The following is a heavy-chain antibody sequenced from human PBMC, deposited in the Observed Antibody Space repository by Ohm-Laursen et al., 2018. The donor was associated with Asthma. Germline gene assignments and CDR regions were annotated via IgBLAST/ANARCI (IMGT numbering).Heavy chain of an antibody. CDR3: AKALVGAPLYYHYYGMDV. J-gene: IGHJ6*02. CDR1: GFIFTSYG. V-gene: IGHV3-30*18. D-gene: IGHD1-26*01. CDR2: MPYDGKNE. Sequence: SLRLSCAASGFIFTSYGIHWVRQAPGRGLEWVALMPYDGKNEKFVESVKGRFTLSRDNSKNTLYLQMNSLRDEDTALYYCAKALVGAPLYYHYYGMDVWGQGTTVTVSS.